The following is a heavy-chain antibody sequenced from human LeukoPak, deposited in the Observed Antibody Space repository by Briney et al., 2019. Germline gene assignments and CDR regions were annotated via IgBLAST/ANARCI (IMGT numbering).Heavy chain of an antibody. CDR1: GFTFSSYS. D-gene: IGHD6-19*01. CDR2: IWYDGSNK. V-gene: IGHV3-33*08. CDR3: ARDESSGWPRGDFFDY. Sequence: GGSLRLSCAASGFTFSSYSMNWVRQAPGKGLEWVAVIWYDGSNKYYADSVKGRFTISRDNSKNTLYLQMNSLRAEDTAVYYCARDESSGWPRGDFFDYWGQGTLVTVSS. J-gene: IGHJ4*02.